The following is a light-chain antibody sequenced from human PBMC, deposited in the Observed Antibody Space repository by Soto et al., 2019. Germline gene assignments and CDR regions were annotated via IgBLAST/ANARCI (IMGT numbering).Light chain of an antibody. Sequence: DIVLTQSPGTLSLSPEERATLSCRASQSVSSSYLACYQQKPGQAPRLLIYGASSRATGIPDRFSGSGSGKGCTLTIIRLEPEDVAVYYCQQYGSTPRITFGQGTRLEIK. CDR2: GAS. J-gene: IGKJ5*01. CDR1: QSVSSSY. CDR3: QQYGSTPRIT. V-gene: IGKV3-20*01.